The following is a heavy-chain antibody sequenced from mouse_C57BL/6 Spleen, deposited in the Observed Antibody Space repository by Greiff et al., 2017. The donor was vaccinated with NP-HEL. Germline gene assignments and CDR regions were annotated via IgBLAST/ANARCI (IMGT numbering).Heavy chain of an antibody. Sequence: QVQLQQPGAELVKPGASVKLSCKASGYTFTSYWMQWVKQRPGQGLEWIGEIDPSDSYTNYHQQFKGKATLTVDTSSSTAYMQLSSLTSEDSAVYYCARLYDPHYAMDYWGQGTSVTVSS. J-gene: IGHJ4*01. V-gene: IGHV1-50*01. D-gene: IGHD2-3*01. CDR1: GYTFTSYW. CDR3: ARLYDPHYAMDY. CDR2: IDPSDSYT.